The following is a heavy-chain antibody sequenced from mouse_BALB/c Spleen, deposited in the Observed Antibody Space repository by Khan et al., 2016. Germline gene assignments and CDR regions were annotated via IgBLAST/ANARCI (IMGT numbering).Heavy chain of an antibody. D-gene: IGHD3-1*01. Sequence: EVELVESGGGLVKPGGSLKLSCAASGFTFSSYTMSWVRQTPEKRLEWVATISSGGSYTYYPDSVKGRFTISRDNAKNNLYLQMSSLKSEDTAMYYCTRDSSGGFAYWGQGTLVTVSA. J-gene: IGHJ3*01. CDR1: GFTFSSYT. V-gene: IGHV5-6-4*01. CDR2: ISSGGSYT. CDR3: TRDSSGGFAY.